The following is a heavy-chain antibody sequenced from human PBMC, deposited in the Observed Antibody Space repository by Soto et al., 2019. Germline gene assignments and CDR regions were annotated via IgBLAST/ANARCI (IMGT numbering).Heavy chain of an antibody. CDR3: TTDSYSTIIIVRFDY. Sequence: GGSLRLSCAASGFTFSNAWINWVRQAPGKGLEWVGRIKSKTDGGTTDYAAPVKGRFAISRDDSNNMVYLQMNSLKVEDTAVYYCTTDSYSTIIIVRFDYWGHGTLVTVSS. D-gene: IGHD3-22*01. J-gene: IGHJ4*01. CDR2: IKSKTDGGTT. CDR1: GFTFSNAW. V-gene: IGHV3-15*07.